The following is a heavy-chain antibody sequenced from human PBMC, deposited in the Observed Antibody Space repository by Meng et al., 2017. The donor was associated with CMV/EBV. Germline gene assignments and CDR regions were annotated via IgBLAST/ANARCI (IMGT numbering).Heavy chain of an antibody. D-gene: IGHD3-10*01. J-gene: IGHJ6*02. V-gene: IGHV3-30-3*01. CDR2: ISYDGSNK. Sequence: GESLKISCAASGFTFSSYAMHWVRQAPGKGLEWVAVISYDGSNKYYADSVKGRFTISRDNSKNTLYLQMNSLRAEDTAVYYCARDRKVRGVMKDFEYYYYGMDVWGQGTTVTVSS. CDR1: GFTFSSYA. CDR3: ARDRKVRGVMKDFEYYYYGMDV.